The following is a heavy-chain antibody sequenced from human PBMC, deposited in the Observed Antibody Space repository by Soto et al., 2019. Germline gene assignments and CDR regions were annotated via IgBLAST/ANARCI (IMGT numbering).Heavy chain of an antibody. CDR3: ARDHSNGWYNWFDP. CDR1: GGSFSPNY. Sequence: PSETLSLTCNVSGGSFSPNYWSWIRQPPGKGLEWVGYIYYGGTTSHNPSLKSRVTISLETSKNQFSLKLSSVTAADTAVYYCARDHSNGWYNWFDPWGQGTLVTVS. V-gene: IGHV4-4*08. D-gene: IGHD6-19*01. CDR2: IYYGGTT. J-gene: IGHJ5*02.